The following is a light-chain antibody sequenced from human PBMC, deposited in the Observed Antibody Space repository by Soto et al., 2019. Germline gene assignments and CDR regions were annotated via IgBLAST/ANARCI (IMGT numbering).Light chain of an antibody. CDR2: EGI. Sequence: QSVLTQPASVSGSPGQSITISGTGTSSDIGTYNLVSWYKHYPGKAPKLMIYEGIKRPSGVSNRFSGSKSGNTAFLTISGLQAEDEADYYCCSYAGSGTDNYVFGSGTKLTVL. J-gene: IGLJ1*01. V-gene: IGLV2-23*01. CDR1: SSDIGTYNL. CDR3: CSYAGSGTDNYV.